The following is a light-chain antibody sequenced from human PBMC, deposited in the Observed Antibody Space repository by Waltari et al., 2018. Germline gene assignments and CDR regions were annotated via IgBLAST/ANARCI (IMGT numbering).Light chain of an antibody. J-gene: IGKJ1*01. V-gene: IGKV1-39*01. CDR2: AAS. CDR3: QQYNSYPWT. CDR1: QSISGS. Sequence: DIQMTQSPSSLSASVGDRVTITCRASQSISGSLNWYQQKPGKAPKLLIYAASSLQRGVPSRFSGSASGTEFTLSISSLQPDDFATYYCQQYNSYPWTFGQGTKVEIK.